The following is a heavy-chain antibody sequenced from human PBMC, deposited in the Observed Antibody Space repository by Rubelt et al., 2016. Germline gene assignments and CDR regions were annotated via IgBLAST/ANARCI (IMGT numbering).Heavy chain of an antibody. J-gene: IGHJ4*02. D-gene: IGHD3-22*01. CDR2: IYPGDSDT. V-gene: IGHV5-51*01. CDR3: ARHAYDSSGYYYLWPDY. Sequence: IYPGDSDTRYSPSFQGQVTISADKSISTAYLQWSSLKASDTAMYYCARHAYDSSGYYYLWPDYWGQGTLVTVSS.